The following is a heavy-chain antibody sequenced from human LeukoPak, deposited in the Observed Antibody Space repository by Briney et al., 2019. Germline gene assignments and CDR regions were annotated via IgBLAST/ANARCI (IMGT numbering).Heavy chain of an antibody. CDR2: LNPSGGSS. CDR1: GYTVTSYY. Sequence: ASVKVSCKASGYTVTSYYMHWVRQAPGQGLEWMGILNPSGGSSSYAQKFQGRVTMTRDTSTSTVYMELSSLRSEDTAVYYCARDRKGTWDIVVVPAAKNWFDPWGQGTLVTVSS. D-gene: IGHD2-2*01. V-gene: IGHV1-46*01. J-gene: IGHJ5*02. CDR3: ARDRKGTWDIVVVPAAKNWFDP.